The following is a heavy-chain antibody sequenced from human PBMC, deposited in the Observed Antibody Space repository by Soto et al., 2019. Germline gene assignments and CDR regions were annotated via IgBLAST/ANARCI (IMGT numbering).Heavy chain of an antibody. D-gene: IGHD1-26*01. J-gene: IGHJ6*02. CDR1: GGSISSYY. CDR3: ARGGEARGSYRYYGLDV. Sequence: PSETLSLTCNVSGGSISSYYWSWIRQPPGRGLEWIGCIDDSGSTNYNPSLKRRVTLSLDTSKNHCPPKLRPVNAADTAVYYCARGGEARGSYRYYGLDVWGQGTTVTVSS. CDR2: IDDSGST. V-gene: IGHV4-59*01.